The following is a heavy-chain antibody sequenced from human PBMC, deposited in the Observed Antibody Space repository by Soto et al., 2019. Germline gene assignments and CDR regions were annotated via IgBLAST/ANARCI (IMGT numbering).Heavy chain of an antibody. V-gene: IGHV5-51*01. CDR3: ARVGVVSPYYYYGMDV. J-gene: IGHJ6*02. CDR2: IYPGDSDT. CDR1: GYSFTSYW. D-gene: IGHD3-3*01. Sequence: ESLKISCKGSGYSFTSYWIGWVRQMPGKGLEWMGIIYPGDSDTRYSPSFQGQVTISADKSISTAYLQWSSLKASDTAMYYCARVGVVSPYYYYGMDVWGQGTTVTVSS.